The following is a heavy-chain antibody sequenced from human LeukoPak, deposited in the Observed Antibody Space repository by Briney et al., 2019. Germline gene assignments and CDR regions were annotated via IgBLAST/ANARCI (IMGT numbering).Heavy chain of an antibody. J-gene: IGHJ4*02. CDR3: ATSMITTNFDY. V-gene: IGHV3-21*01. CDR1: GFTFSSYS. CDR2: ISSSSSYI. D-gene: IGHD3-22*01. Sequence: GGSLRLSCAASGFTFSSYSMNRVRQAPGKGLEWVSSISSSSSYIYYADSVKGRFTISRDNAKNSLYLQMNSLRAEDTAVYYCATSMITTNFDYWGQRTLVTVSS.